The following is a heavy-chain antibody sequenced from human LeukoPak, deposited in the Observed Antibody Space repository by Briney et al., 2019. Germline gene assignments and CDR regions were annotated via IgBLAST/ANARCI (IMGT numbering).Heavy chain of an antibody. CDR3: ARDYYDFWSGYLSSDGMDV. CDR1: GYTLTELS. Sequence: ASVKVSCKVSGYTLTELSMHWVRQAPGKGLEWMGGFDPEDGETIYAQKFQGRVTITRDTSASTAYMELSSLRSEDTAVYYCARDYYDFWSGYLSSDGMDVWGQGTTVTVSS. J-gene: IGHJ6*02. D-gene: IGHD3-3*01. CDR2: FDPEDGET. V-gene: IGHV1-24*01.